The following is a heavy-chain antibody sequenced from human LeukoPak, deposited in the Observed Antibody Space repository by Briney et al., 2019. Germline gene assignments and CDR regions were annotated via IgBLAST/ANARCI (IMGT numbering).Heavy chain of an antibody. J-gene: IGHJ4*02. V-gene: IGHV4-59*01. D-gene: IGHD3-22*01. CDR1: VGSISLYY. CDR2: IYDSGST. CDR3: ARQSISGSSLSYFDY. Sequence: SETLSLTCTVSVGSISLYYWSWIRQPPGKGLKWIGNIYDSGSTNYSPSLKSRVTISVDTSKNQCSLKLSSVTAADTAVYYCARQSISGSSLSYFDYWGQGTLVNVSS.